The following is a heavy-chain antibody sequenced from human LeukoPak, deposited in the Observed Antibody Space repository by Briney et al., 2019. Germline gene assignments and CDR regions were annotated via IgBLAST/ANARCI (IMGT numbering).Heavy chain of an antibody. CDR2: INHSGST. J-gene: IGHJ2*01. D-gene: IGHD4-17*01. V-gene: IGHV4-34*01. CDR3: ARGRTVTTLVRYFDL. CDR1: GGSFSGYY. Sequence: PSETLSLTCAVYGGSFSGYYWSWIRQPPGKGLEWIGEINHSGSTNYNPSLKSRVTISVDTSKNQFSLKLSSVTAADTAVYYRARGRTVTTLVRYFDLWGRGTLVTVSS.